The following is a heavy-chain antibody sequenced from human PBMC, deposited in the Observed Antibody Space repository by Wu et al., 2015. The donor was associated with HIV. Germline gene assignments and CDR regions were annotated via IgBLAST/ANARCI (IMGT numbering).Heavy chain of an antibody. CDR2: ITPIFDAE. J-gene: IGHJ4*02. CDR1: GSTFNIYG. V-gene: IGHV1-69*12. D-gene: IGHD6-13*01. CDR3: ARVYFAEQLAPAY. Sequence: QVQLVQSGAEVKKPGSSVKVSCKISGSTFNIYGINWVRQAPGQGLEWLGVITPIFDAEAYAEKLQGRIKITADESTTTVYMELSSLRSEDTAVYYCARVYFAEQLAPAYWGQGTLVTVSS.